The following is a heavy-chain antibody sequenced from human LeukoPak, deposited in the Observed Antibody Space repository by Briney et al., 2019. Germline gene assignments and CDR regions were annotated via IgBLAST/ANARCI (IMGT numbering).Heavy chain of an antibody. CDR2: IYYSGST. D-gene: IGHD2-2*01. CDR1: GGSISSHY. J-gene: IGHJ6*03. CDR3: ARVRYCSSTSCYYYYYYMDV. V-gene: IGHV4-59*11. Sequence: SETLSLTCTVSGGSISSHYWSWIRQPPGKGLEWIGYIYYSGSTNYNPSLKSRVTISVDTSKNQFSPKLSSVTAADTAVYYCARVRYCSSTSCYYYYYYMDVWGKGTTVTVSS.